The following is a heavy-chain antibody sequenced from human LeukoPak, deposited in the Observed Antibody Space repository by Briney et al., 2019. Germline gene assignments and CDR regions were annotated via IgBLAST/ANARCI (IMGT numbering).Heavy chain of an antibody. J-gene: IGHJ4*02. V-gene: IGHV1-18*01. CDR1: GYTFTSFG. D-gene: IGHD2-2*01. Sequence: ASVKVSCTASGYTFTSFGISWVRQAPGQGLEWMGWISAYNANTNYAQKLQGRVTMTTDTSTSTAYMELRSLRSDDTAVYYCARDCSTTSCLFDYWGQGTLVTVSS. CDR2: ISAYNANT. CDR3: ARDCSTTSCLFDY.